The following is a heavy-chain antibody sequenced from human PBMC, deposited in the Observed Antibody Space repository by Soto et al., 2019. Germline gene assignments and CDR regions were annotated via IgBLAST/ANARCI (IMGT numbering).Heavy chain of an antibody. CDR1: GFTFSSDG. CDR3: AKDRDGGAFDY. CDR2: ISYDGSNK. D-gene: IGHD3-16*01. J-gene: IGHJ4*02. Sequence: QVQLVESGGGVVQPGRSLRLSCAASGFTFSSDGMHCVRQAPGKGLEWVAVISYDGSNKYYADSVKGRFTISRDNSKNTLYLQMNSLRAEDMAVYYCAKDRDGGAFDYWGQGTLVTVSS. V-gene: IGHV3-30*18.